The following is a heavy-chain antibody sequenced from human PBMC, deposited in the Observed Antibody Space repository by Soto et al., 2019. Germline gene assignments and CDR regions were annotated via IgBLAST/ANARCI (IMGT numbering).Heavy chain of an antibody. Sequence: AASVKVSCKTSGYTFSSYSINWVRQAPGQGLEWMAWISTNSGNTHYAERLQGRVTVTLDKTARTAFMEMWGLTSDDTAVYFCARDNGYYDFWGQGTLVTVSS. V-gene: IGHV1-18*01. J-gene: IGHJ4*02. D-gene: IGHD2-8*01. CDR2: ISTNSGNT. CDR3: ARDNGYYDF. CDR1: GYTFSSYS.